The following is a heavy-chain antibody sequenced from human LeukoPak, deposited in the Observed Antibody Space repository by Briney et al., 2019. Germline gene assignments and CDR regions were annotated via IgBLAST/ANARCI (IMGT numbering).Heavy chain of an antibody. V-gene: IGHV3-23*01. CDR1: GFTFSSYG. CDR3: AKGRHHGGGNFDY. J-gene: IGHJ4*02. Sequence: GGSLRLSCAASGFTFSSYGMHWVRQAPGKGLEWVSAISGSGGSTYYADSVKGRFTISRDNSKNTLYLQMNSLRAEDTAVYYCAKGRHHGGGNFDYWGQGTLVTVSS. CDR2: ISGSGGST. D-gene: IGHD3-16*01.